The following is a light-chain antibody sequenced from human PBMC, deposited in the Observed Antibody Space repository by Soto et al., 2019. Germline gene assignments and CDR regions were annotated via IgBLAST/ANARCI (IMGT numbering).Light chain of an antibody. Sequence: DIQMTQSPSPLSASVGDRVTITCLATQGISTYLAWYKQKPGKVPKLLIYAASTLQSGVPSRFSGIGSGTDFTLTISSLQPEDVATYYWQNYDSALGTFGQGTNVEIK. CDR2: AAS. J-gene: IGKJ1*01. V-gene: IGKV1-27*01. CDR3: QNYDSALGT. CDR1: QGISTY.